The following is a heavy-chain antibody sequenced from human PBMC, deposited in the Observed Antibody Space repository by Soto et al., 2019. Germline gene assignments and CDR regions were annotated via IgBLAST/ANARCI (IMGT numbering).Heavy chain of an antibody. CDR3: ARDRGEVDHAFDL. D-gene: IGHD5-12*01. CDR1: GYTFTGYY. Sequence: QVQLVQSGAEVKKPGASVKVSCKASGYTFTGYYMHWVRQAPGQGLEWMGWINPNSGGTNYAQKFQGWVNMTRDTSISTAHLELSRLRSDDTAVYYCARDRGEVDHAFDLWGQGTMVTVSS. J-gene: IGHJ3*01. CDR2: INPNSGGT. V-gene: IGHV1-2*04.